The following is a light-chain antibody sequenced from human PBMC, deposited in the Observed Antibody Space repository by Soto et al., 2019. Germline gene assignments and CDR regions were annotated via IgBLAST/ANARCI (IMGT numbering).Light chain of an antibody. J-gene: IGLJ2*01. V-gene: IGLV2-23*03. CDR2: EGG. CDR3: CSYAGSRTFVV. Sequence: QSALTQPASVSGSPGQSIAISCTGTSSDVGSYNLVSWYQQHPGKAPKLMIYEGGKRPSGVSDRFSGSKSGNTASLTISGLQAEDEADYYCCSYAGSRTFVVFGGGTKLT. CDR1: SSDVGSYNL.